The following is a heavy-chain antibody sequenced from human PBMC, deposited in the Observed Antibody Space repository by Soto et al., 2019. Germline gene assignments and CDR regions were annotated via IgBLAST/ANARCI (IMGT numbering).Heavy chain of an antibody. CDR3: AKESAGSSGWSGVDYYGMDV. CDR1: GFTFSSYA. CDR2: ISGSGGST. Sequence: GGSLRLSCAASGFTFSSYAMSWVRQAPGKGLEWVSAISGSGGSTYYADSVKGRFTISRDNSKNTLYLQMNSLRAEDTAVYYCAKESAGSSGWSGVDYYGMDVWGQGTTVTVSS. D-gene: IGHD6-19*01. V-gene: IGHV3-23*01. J-gene: IGHJ6*02.